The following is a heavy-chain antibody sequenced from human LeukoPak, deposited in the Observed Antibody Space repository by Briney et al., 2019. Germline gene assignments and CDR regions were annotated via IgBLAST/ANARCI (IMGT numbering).Heavy chain of an antibody. CDR1: GYTFTGYY. CDR2: INPNSGGT. CDR3: VRDYSGSYSLYFDY. J-gene: IGHJ4*02. V-gene: IGHV1-2*02. D-gene: IGHD1-26*01. Sequence: ASVKVSCKASGYTFTGYYMHWVRQAPGQGLEWMGWINPNSGGTNYAQKFQGRVTMTRDTSISTAYMELSRLRSDDTAVYYCVRDYSGSYSLYFDYWGQGTLVTVSS.